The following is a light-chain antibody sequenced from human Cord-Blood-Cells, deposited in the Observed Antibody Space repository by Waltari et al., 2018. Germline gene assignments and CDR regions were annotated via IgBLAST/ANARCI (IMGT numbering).Light chain of an antibody. Sequence: QSALTQPASVSGSPGQSITISCTGTSSDVGGYNYVSWYQQHPGKAPKLMIYEFSNRPSGVSNRFSGSKSGNTASLTSSGLQAEDEADYYCSSYTSSSTRVFGTGTKVTVL. CDR1: SSDVGGYNY. CDR2: EFS. J-gene: IGLJ1*01. CDR3: SSYTSSSTRV. V-gene: IGLV2-14*01.